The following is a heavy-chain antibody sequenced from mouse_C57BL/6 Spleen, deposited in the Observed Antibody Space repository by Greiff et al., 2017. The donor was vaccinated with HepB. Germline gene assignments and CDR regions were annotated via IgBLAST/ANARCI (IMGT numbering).Heavy chain of an antibody. J-gene: IGHJ2*01. D-gene: IGHD1-1*01. Sequence: VKLQESGAELVRPGTSVKVSCKASGYAFTNYLIEWVKQRPGQGLEWIGVINPGSGGTNYNEKFKGKATLTADKSSSTAYMQLSSLTSEDSAVYFCARLSYYYGSVDYWGQGTTLTVSS. V-gene: IGHV1-54*01. CDR2: INPGSGGT. CDR1: GYAFTNYL. CDR3: ARLSYYYGSVDY.